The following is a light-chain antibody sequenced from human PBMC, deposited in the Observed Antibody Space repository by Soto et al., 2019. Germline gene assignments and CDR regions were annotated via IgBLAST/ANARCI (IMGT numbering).Light chain of an antibody. CDR3: QQYNNWPMT. Sequence: EIVMTQSPATLSVSPGERATLSCRASQSVSSNLAWYQQKPGQAPRILIYGASTRATGIPARFSGSGSGTEFTLTISSLQSEDFAVYYCQQYNNWPMTFGQGTKV. CDR2: GAS. CDR1: QSVSSN. J-gene: IGKJ1*01. V-gene: IGKV3-15*01.